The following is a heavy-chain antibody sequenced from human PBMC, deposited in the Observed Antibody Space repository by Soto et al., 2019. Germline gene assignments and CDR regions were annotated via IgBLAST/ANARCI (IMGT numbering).Heavy chain of an antibody. CDR3: FFQAEDGIRDTVPVSAFLLNRSSDL. V-gene: IGHV3-30-3*01. J-gene: IGHJ2*01. Sequence: KGLEWVAVISYDGSNKYYADPVKGRFTISRDNSKHTLYLQMNSLRAEDTAVYYFFFQAEDGIRDTVPVSAFLLNRSSDL. D-gene: IGHD2-15*01. CDR2: ISYDGSNK.